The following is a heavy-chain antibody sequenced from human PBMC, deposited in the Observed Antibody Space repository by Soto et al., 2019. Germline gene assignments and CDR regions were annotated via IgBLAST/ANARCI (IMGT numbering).Heavy chain of an antibody. CDR2: ISWNSGSI. CDR1: GFTFDDYA. CDR3: AKGLQLDPRANWFDP. D-gene: IGHD1-1*01. V-gene: IGHV3-9*01. J-gene: IGHJ5*02. Sequence: PGGSLRLSCAASGFTFDDYAMHWVRQAPGKGLEWVSGISWNSGSIGYADSVKGRFTISRDNAKNSLYLQMNSLRAEDTALYYCAKGLQLDPRANWFDPWGQGTLVTVSS.